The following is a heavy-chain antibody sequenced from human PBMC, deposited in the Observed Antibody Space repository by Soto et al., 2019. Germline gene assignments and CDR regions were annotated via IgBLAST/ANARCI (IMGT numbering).Heavy chain of an antibody. J-gene: IGHJ4*02. CDR2: ISGSGGST. Sequence: WGSLRLSCAASGFTFSSYAMIWVRQAPGKGLEWVSAISGSGGSTYYADSVKGRFTISRDNSKNTLYLQMNSLRAEDTAVYYCAKDGAYMYYYDSSGYLDYWGQGTLVTVSS. V-gene: IGHV3-23*01. D-gene: IGHD3-22*01. CDR3: AKDGAYMYYYDSSGYLDY. CDR1: GFTFSSYA.